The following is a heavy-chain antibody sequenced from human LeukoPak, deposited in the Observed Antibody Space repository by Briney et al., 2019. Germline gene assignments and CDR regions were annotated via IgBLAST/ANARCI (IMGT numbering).Heavy chain of an antibody. V-gene: IGHV4-61*01. CDR2: MYCSGRT. CDR3: ARVASGCDVFDI. J-gene: IGHJ3*02. CDR1: VGSLSRGIYY. Sequence: SETLSLTRIVSVGSLSRGIYYWMWTRRPPGKGLEGIGYMYCSGRTNYNTPLESQVTISEDTSTNQFPLNLSSVTAANTAVFYCARVASGCDVFDIWGQGTMVTVSS. D-gene: IGHD3-3*01.